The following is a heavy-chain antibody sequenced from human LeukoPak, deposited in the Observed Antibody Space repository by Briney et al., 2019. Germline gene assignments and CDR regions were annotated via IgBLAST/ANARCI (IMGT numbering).Heavy chain of an antibody. CDR1: GFTFSSYA. D-gene: IGHD5-12*01. J-gene: IGHJ6*04. CDR3: TTASGYAWYYYYYYGMDV. Sequence: GGSLRLSCAASGFTFSSYAMSWVRQAPGKGLEWVGRIKSKTDGGTTDYAAPVKGRFTISRDDSKNTLYLQMNSLKTEDTAVYYCTTASGYAWYYYYYYGMDVWGKGTTVTVSS. V-gene: IGHV3-15*01. CDR2: IKSKTDGGTT.